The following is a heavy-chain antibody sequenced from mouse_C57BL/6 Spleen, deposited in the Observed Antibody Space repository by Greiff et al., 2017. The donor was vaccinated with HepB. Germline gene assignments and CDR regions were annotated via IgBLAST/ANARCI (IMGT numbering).Heavy chain of an antibody. J-gene: IGHJ2*01. D-gene: IGHD1-1*01. CDR2: IYPGDGDT. Sequence: VQLQQSGAELVKPGASVKISCKASGYAFSSYWMNWVKQRPGKGLEWIGQIYPGDGDTNYNGKVKGKATMAADKSSSTAYMQLSSLTSEDSAVYCCATYYGSRGYFDYWGQGTTLTVSS. CDR3: ATYYGSRGYFDY. V-gene: IGHV1-80*01. CDR1: GYAFSSYW.